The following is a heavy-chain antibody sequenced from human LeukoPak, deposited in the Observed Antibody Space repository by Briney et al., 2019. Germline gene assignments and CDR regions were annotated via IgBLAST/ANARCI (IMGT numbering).Heavy chain of an antibody. D-gene: IGHD6-13*01. Sequence: SETLSLTCTVSGGSISSYYWSWIRQPPGKGREWIGVIYTSGSPNYNPSLKGRVTMSVDKSKNQFSLKLSSVTAADTAVYYCARDEVAAAGTFDYWGQGTLVTVSS. CDR1: GGSISSYY. J-gene: IGHJ4*02. V-gene: IGHV4-4*07. CDR2: IYTSGSP. CDR3: ARDEVAAAGTFDY.